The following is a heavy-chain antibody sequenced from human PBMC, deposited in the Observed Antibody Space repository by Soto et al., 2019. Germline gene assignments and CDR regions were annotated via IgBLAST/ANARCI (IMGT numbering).Heavy chain of an antibody. CDR1: GGSISSYY. CDR3: ARTLKYDFWSGYSWFDP. J-gene: IGHJ5*02. D-gene: IGHD3-3*01. V-gene: IGHV4-59*01. Sequence: SETLSLTCTVSGGSISSYYWSWIRQPPGKGLEWIGYIYYSGSTNYNPSLKSRVTISVDTSKNQFSLKLSSVTAADTAVYYCARTLKYDFWSGYSWFDPWGQGTLVTVSS. CDR2: IYYSGST.